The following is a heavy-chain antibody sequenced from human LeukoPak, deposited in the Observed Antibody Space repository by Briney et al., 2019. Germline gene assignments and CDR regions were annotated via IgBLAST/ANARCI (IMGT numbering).Heavy chain of an antibody. Sequence: GGSLRLSCAAYGFAFSSYSMNWVRQAPGKGLEWVSSISSSSSYIYYADSVKGRFTISRDNAKNSLYLQMNSLRAEDTAVYYCARENSQWGLPEDYWGQGTLVTVSS. CDR1: GFAFSSYS. CDR3: ARENSQWGLPEDY. D-gene: IGHD1-26*01. V-gene: IGHV3-21*01. J-gene: IGHJ4*02. CDR2: ISSSSSYI.